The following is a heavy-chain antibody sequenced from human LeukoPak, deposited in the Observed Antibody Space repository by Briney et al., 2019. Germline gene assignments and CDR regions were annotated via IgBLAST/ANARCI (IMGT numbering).Heavy chain of an antibody. Sequence: GGSLRLSCAASGFTYSTYWMHWVRQAPGKGLEWVSRINTDGSAKYYVDSVKGRFTISRDNAKNTVFLQMNSLRVEDTAVYYCAREDAAAESIFDYWGQGTLVTVSS. V-gene: IGHV3-74*01. CDR3: AREDAAAESIFDY. D-gene: IGHD6-13*01. CDR1: GFTYSTYW. J-gene: IGHJ4*02. CDR2: INTDGSAK.